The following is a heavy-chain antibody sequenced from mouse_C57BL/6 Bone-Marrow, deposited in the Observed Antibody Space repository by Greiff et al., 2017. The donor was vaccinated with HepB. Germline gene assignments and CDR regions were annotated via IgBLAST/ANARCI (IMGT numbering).Heavy chain of an antibody. CDR1: GFSLTSYG. CDR3: ARTYGSSYGYAMDY. D-gene: IGHD1-1*01. J-gene: IGHJ4*01. CDR2: IWSDGST. V-gene: IGHV2-6*03. Sequence: VKLMESGPGLVAPSQSLSITCTVSGFSLTSYGVHWVRQPPGKGLEWLVVIWSDGSTTYNSALKSRLSISKDNSKSQVFLKMNSLQTDDTAMYYCARTYGSSYGYAMDYWGQGTSVTVSS.